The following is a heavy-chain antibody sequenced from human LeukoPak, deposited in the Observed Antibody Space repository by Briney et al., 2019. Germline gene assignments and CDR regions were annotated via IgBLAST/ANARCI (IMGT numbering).Heavy chain of an antibody. J-gene: IGHJ4*02. V-gene: IGHV4-61*08. D-gene: IGHD3-10*01. CDR3: ARDLRRYGSGSLMFDY. CDR1: GGSVSSGGYY. Sequence: SETLSLTCTVSGGSVSSGGYYWSWIRQPPGKGLEWIGYIYYSGNTNYNPSLKSRVTISVDTSKNQFSLKLSSVTAADTAVYYCARDLRRYGSGSLMFDYWGQGTLVTVSS. CDR2: IYYSGNT.